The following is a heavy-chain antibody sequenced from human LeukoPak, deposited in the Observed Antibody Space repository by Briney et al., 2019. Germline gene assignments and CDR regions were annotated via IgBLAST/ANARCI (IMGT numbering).Heavy chain of an antibody. CDR2: ISSSGSTI. D-gene: IGHD3-22*01. CDR1: GFTFSSYE. V-gene: IGHV3-48*03. CDR3: XXXXXXXDSRGYQYYFDY. Sequence: GGSLRLSCAASGFTFSSYEMNWVRQAPGKGLEWVSYISSSGSTIYYADSVKGRFTISRDNAKNSLYLQMNSLRAEDTALYYCXXXXXXXDSRGYQYYFDYWGQGTLVTVSS. J-gene: IGHJ4*02.